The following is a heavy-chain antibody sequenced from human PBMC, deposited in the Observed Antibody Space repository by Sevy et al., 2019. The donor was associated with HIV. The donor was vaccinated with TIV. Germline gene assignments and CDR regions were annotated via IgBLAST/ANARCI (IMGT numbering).Heavy chain of an antibody. CDR3: ARLGDLSRGCGGDCYLPI. D-gene: IGHD2-21*02. J-gene: IGHJ3*02. V-gene: IGHV1-69*06. CDR1: GGTFATYV. Sequence: ASVKVSCKASGGTFATYVVNWLRQAPGQGPEWMGSILHIFGTTKYAQKFQGRVTITSDKSTNKAYMELSNLKSDDTAVYYCARLGDLSRGCGGDCYLPIWGQGTMVTVSS. CDR2: ILHIFGTT.